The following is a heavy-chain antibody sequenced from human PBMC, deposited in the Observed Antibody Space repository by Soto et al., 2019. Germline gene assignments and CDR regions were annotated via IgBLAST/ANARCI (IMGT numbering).Heavy chain of an antibody. CDR3: ARDSMAIAARPAGYYYGMDV. CDR2: INPNSGGT. CDR1: GYTFTGYD. V-gene: IGHV1-2*04. D-gene: IGHD6-6*01. J-gene: IGHJ6*01. Sequence: ASVKVSCKAAGYTFTGYDIHWVRHAPGQGLEWMGWINPNSGGTNYAQKFQGWVTMTRDTSISTAYMELSRLRSDDRAVYYCARDSMAIAARPAGYYYGMDVWGQGTPVNVSS.